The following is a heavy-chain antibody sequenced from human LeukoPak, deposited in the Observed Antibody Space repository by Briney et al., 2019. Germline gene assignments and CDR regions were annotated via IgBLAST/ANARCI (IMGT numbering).Heavy chain of an antibody. Sequence: GGSLRLSCAASGFTFSSYSMNWVRQAPGKGLEWVSYISSSSSTIYYADSVKGRFTISRDNAKNSLYLQMNSLRAEDTAVYYCARDKGYCSGGSCYWYYYYGMGVWGQGTTVTVSS. D-gene: IGHD2-15*01. CDR1: GFTFSSYS. J-gene: IGHJ6*02. CDR2: ISSSSSTI. V-gene: IGHV3-48*01. CDR3: ARDKGYCSGGSCYWYYYYGMGV.